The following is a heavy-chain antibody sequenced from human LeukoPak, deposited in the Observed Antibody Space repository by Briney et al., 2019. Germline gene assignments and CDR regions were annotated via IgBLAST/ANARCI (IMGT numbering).Heavy chain of an antibody. J-gene: IGHJ6*03. V-gene: IGHV3-11*01. CDR2: IDVRGDSI. D-gene: IGHD1-1*01. CDR1: GFIFSDYY. CDR3: AREDNVWNLLYNYYMDV. Sequence: GGSLRLSCAASGFIFSDYYMTWIRQAPGKGLEWVAHIDVRGDSILYADSAKGRFTISRDSAKNSLYLQMSSLRAEDTAVYYCAREDNVWNLLYNYYMDVWGKGTTVTVSS.